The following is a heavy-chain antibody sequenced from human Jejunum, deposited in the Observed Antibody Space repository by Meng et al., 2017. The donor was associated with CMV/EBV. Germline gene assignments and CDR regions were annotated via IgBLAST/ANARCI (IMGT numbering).Heavy chain of an antibody. CDR1: GFTFSSYN. CDR3: ARDIDH. V-gene: IGHV3-21*01. Sequence: ELQLVGTGGDLVRTGGSLRLSCIGSGFTFSSYNMNRVRQAPGKGLEWVSSISSSSRYINYADSVKGRFTISRDNAKNSLYLQMNSLRVEDTAIYYCARDIDHWGQGTLVTVSS. J-gene: IGHJ5*02. CDR2: ISSSSRYI.